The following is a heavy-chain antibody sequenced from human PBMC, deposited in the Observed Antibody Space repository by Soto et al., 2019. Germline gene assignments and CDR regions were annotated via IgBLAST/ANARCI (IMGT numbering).Heavy chain of an antibody. J-gene: IGHJ3*02. CDR2: INSDGSST. D-gene: IGHD3-3*01. CDR3: ARVHPTLWSGYYTGAFDI. CDR1: GFTFSSYW. Sequence: GGSLRLSCAASGFTFSSYWMHWVRQAPGKGLVWVSRINSDGSSTSYADSVKGRFTISRDNAKNTLYLQMNSLRAEDTAVYYCARVHPTLWSGYYTGAFDIWGQGTMVTVSS. V-gene: IGHV3-74*01.